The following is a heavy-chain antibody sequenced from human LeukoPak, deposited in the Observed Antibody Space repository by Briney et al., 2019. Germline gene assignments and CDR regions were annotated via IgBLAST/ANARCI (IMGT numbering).Heavy chain of an antibody. D-gene: IGHD4-17*01. CDR1: GFTFSSYG. CDR3: AKGTTVTLPDFDY. CDR2: IRYDGSNK. J-gene: IGHJ4*02. Sequence: GGSLRLSCAASGFTFSSYGMHWVRQAPGKGLEWVAFIRYDGSNKYYADSVKGRFTISRDNSKNTLYLQMNSLRAEGTAVYYCAKGTTVTLPDFDYWGQGTPVTVSS. V-gene: IGHV3-30*02.